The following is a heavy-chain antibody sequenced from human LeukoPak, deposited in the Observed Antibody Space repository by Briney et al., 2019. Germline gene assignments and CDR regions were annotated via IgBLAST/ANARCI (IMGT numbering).Heavy chain of an antibody. V-gene: IGHV1-3*01. CDR3: AIKSPYSSSWYN. CDR2: INAGNGNT. Sequence: ASVKVSCKASGYTFTSYAMHWVRQAPGQRLEWMGWINAGNGNTKCSQKFQGRVTITRDTSASTAYMELSSLRSEDTAVYYCAIKSPYSSSWYNWGQGTLVTVSS. CDR1: GYTFTSYA. D-gene: IGHD6-13*01. J-gene: IGHJ4*02.